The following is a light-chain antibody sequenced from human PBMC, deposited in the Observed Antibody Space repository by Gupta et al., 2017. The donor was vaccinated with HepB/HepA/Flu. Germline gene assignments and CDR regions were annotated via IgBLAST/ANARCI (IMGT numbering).Light chain of an antibody. CDR1: QSVSSN. J-gene: IGKJ4*01. V-gene: IGKV3-15*01. CDR2: GAS. Sequence: EIVMTQSPATLSVSPGERATLSCRASQSVSSNLAWYQQKPGQAPRLLIYGASTRATGIPARFSGSGSGTEFTLTISSRQPEDFAVYYCQQYNNWPLLTFGGGTKVEIK. CDR3: QQYNNWPLLT.